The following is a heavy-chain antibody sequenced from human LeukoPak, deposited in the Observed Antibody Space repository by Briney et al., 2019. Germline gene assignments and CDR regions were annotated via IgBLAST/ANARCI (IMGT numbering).Heavy chain of an antibody. CDR2: IYSGGST. Sequence: GGSLRLSCAASGFTVSSNYMSWVRQAPGKGLEWVSVIYSGGSTYYADSVKGRFTISRDKSKNTLYLQMNSLRAEDTAVYYWARGSNYPKVYFDYWGQGTLVTVSS. CDR1: GFTVSSNY. CDR3: ARGSNYPKVYFDY. D-gene: IGHD3-10*01. V-gene: IGHV3-53*01. J-gene: IGHJ4*02.